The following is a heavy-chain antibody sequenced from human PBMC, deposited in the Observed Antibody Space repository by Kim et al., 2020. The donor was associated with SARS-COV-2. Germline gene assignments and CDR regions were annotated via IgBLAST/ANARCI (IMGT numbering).Heavy chain of an antibody. D-gene: IGHD3-9*01. CDR2: ISGSGGST. Sequence: GGSLRLSCAASGFTFSSYAMSWVRQAPGKGLEWVSAISGSGGSTYYADSVKGRFTISRDNSKNTLYLQMNSLRAEDTAVYYCAKEGDGLLRYFDWLSTPPYYFDYWGQGTLVTVSS. CDR1: GFTFSSYA. CDR3: AKEGDGLLRYFDWLSTPPYYFDY. J-gene: IGHJ4*02. V-gene: IGHV3-23*01.